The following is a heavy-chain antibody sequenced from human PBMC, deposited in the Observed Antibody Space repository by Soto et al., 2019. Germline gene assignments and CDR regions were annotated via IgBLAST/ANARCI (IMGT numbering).Heavy chain of an antibody. CDR3: ARGLHSIVGATTYYFDY. CDR2: FDPEDGET. V-gene: IGHV1-24*01. CDR1: GYTLTELS. D-gene: IGHD1-26*01. Sequence: ASVKVSCKVSGYTLTELSMHWVRQAPGKGLEWMGGFDPEDGETIYAQKFQGRVTMTEDTSTSTAYMELSSLRSDDTAVYYCARGLHSIVGATTYYFDYWGQGTLVTVSS. J-gene: IGHJ4*02.